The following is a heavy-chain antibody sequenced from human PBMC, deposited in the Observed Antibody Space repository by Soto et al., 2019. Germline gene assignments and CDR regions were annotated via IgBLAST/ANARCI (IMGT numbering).Heavy chain of an antibody. V-gene: IGHV3-23*01. CDR1: GFTFRSYA. J-gene: IGHJ4*02. Sequence: GSLRLSCAASGFTFRSYAMTWVRQAPGKGLEWVSSVSGSGGSTNYADSVKGRFTISRDNSKNTVYLQMNSLRAEDTAVYYCAKTSSTVPRPIDYWGQGTLVTVSS. D-gene: IGHD4-17*01. CDR3: AKTSSTVPRPIDY. CDR2: VSGSGGST.